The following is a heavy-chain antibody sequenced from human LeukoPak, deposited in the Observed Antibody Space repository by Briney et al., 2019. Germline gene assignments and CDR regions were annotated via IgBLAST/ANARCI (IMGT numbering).Heavy chain of an antibody. CDR1: GFTFSNAW. V-gene: IGHV3-74*01. D-gene: IGHD1-7*01. CDR3: ARDLGSGTPLDC. J-gene: IGHJ4*02. Sequence: GGSLRFSCAASGFTFSNAWMSWVRQAPGKGPVWVSLIRSDGASTSYADSVKGRFTISRDNAKNTVYLQMNSLRAEDTAVYSCARDLGSGTPLDCRGQGTLVTVSS. CDR2: IRSDGAST.